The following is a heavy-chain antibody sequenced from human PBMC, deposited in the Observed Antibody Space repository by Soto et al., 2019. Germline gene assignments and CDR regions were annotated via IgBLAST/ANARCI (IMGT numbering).Heavy chain of an antibody. Sequence: EVQLVESGGGLVQPGGSLRLSCAASGVTVSSNYMSWVRQAPGKGLEWVSVIYSGGRTYYADSVKGRFTISRDNSKTTLYLQMNSLRAEDTAVYYCARHGYNYGGGYFDYWGKGTLVTVSS. CDR1: GVTVSSNY. CDR3: ARHGYNYGGGYFDY. CDR2: IYSGGRT. V-gene: IGHV3-66*04. J-gene: IGHJ4*02. D-gene: IGHD5-18*01.